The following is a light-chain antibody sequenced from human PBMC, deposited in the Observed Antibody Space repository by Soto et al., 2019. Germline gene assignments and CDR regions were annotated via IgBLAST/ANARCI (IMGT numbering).Light chain of an antibody. Sequence: DVVMTQSPISLPVTLGQPASISCRSSQSLVYSDGNTYLNWFQQRPGQPPRRLIYKVSNRDSGVPDRFSGSGSGTDFTLKISRVEAEDVGVYYCMQGTHWPPITFGQGTRLEIK. CDR1: QSLVYSDGNTY. CDR3: MQGTHWPPIT. V-gene: IGKV2-30*01. CDR2: KVS. J-gene: IGKJ5*01.